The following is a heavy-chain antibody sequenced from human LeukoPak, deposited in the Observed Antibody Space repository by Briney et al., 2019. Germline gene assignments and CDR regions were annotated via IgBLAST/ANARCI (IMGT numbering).Heavy chain of an antibody. Sequence: GGSLRLSCAASGFTFSSYAMHWVRQAPGKGLEWVAVISYDGSNKYYADSVKGRFTISRDNSKNTLYLQMNSLRAEDTAVYYCARDLGYFDYWGQGTLVTVSS. CDR2: ISYDGSNK. J-gene: IGHJ4*02. CDR3: ARDLGYFDY. V-gene: IGHV3-30*14. D-gene: IGHD7-27*01. CDR1: GFTFSSYA.